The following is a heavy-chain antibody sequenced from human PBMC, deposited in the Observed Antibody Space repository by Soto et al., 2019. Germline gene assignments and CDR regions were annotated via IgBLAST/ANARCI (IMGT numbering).Heavy chain of an antibody. CDR1: GGSISSYY. J-gene: IGHJ4*02. V-gene: IGHV4-59*08. Sequence: SETLSLTCTVSGGSISSYYWSWIRQPPGKGLEWIGYIYYSGSTNYNPSLKSRVTISVDTSKNQFSLKLSSVTAADTAVYYCARHGKVVVARFDYWGQGTLVTVSS. CDR3: ARHGKVVVARFDY. D-gene: IGHD2-15*01. CDR2: IYYSGST.